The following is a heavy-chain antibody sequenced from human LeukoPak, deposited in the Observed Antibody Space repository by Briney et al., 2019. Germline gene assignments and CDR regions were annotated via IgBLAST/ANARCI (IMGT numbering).Heavy chain of an antibody. V-gene: IGHV3-11*01. CDR2: LSGSGEII. CDR3: ARAGQNNWFDP. Sequence: GGSLRLSCAASGFAFSDYYMSWVRQAPGKGLEWVSFLSGSGEIIYYADSVKGRFTISRDNAKNSLYLQMNSLRAEDTAVYHCARAGQNNWFDPWGQGTLVTVSS. CDR1: GFAFSDYY. J-gene: IGHJ5*02.